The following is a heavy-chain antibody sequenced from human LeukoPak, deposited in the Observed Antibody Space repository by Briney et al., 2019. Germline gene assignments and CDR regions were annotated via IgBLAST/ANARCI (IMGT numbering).Heavy chain of an antibody. CDR2: INHSGST. J-gene: IGHJ4*02. D-gene: IGHD2-2*02. CDR1: GGSFSGYY. V-gene: IGHV4-34*01. Sequence: PSETLSLTCAVYGGSFSGYYWSWIRQPPGKGLEWIGEINHSGSTNYNPSLKSRVTISVDTSKNQFFLKLSSVTAADTAVYYCARGRPATAISYPFDYWGQGTLVTVSS. CDR3: ARGRPATAISYPFDY.